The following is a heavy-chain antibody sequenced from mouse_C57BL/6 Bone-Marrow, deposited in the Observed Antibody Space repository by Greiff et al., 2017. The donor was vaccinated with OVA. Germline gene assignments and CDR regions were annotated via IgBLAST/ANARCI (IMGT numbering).Heavy chain of an antibody. CDR1: GYTFTDYE. Sequence: QVQLQQSGAELVRPGASVTLSCKASGYTFTDYEMHWVKQTPVHGLEWIGAIDPETGGTAYNQKFKGKAILTADKSSSTAYMELRSLTSEDSAVYYCTRSTFYGSSLDYWGQGTTLTVSS. CDR2: IDPETGGT. CDR3: TRSTFYGSSLDY. J-gene: IGHJ2*01. V-gene: IGHV1-15*01. D-gene: IGHD1-1*01.